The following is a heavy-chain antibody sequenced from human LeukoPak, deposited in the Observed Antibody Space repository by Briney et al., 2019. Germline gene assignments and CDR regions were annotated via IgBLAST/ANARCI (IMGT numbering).Heavy chain of an antibody. V-gene: IGHV1-2*02. CDR1: GYTFTGHY. Sequence: ASVKVSCKASGYTFTGHYMHWVRQAPGQGLEWMGWINPDSGGTDYAQKFQGRVTMTRDTSITTAYMELSRLTSDDTAVYFCARDPRIKATGDDNWFDPWGQGTLVSVSS. CDR3: ARDPRIKATGDDNWFDP. D-gene: IGHD1-1*01. J-gene: IGHJ5*02. CDR2: INPDSGGT.